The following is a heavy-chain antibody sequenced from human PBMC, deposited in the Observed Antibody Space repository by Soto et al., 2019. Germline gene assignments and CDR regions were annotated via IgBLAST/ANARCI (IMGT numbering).Heavy chain of an antibody. CDR3: PKGGRRWLATSDFNY. CDR2: VSHDGRNT. Sequence: VQLVESGGGVVQPGRSLRLSCAASGFTFSDYAMHWVRQAPGKGLEWVAVVSHDGRNTHYADSVKGRFTISRDSSENTVFLEMASLRAEDTAVYYCPKGGRRWLATSDFNYWGQGALVTVSS. D-gene: IGHD6-19*01. V-gene: IGHV3-30*18. J-gene: IGHJ4*02. CDR1: GFTFSDYA.